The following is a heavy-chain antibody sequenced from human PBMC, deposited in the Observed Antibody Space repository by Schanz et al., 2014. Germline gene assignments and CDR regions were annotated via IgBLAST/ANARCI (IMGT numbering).Heavy chain of an antibody. Sequence: VQLVESGGVVVQPWGSLRLSCAASGFTFDDYTMHWVRQAPGKGLEWVSLITWDGGITYYADSLKGRFTISRDNSKNSLYLQMNSLRTEDTALYYCAKGAVEMSTGLGGSWGQGTLVTVSS. CDR1: GFTFDDYT. CDR3: AKGAVEMSTGLGGS. V-gene: IGHV3-43*01. D-gene: IGHD3-16*01. CDR2: ITWDGGIT. J-gene: IGHJ5*02.